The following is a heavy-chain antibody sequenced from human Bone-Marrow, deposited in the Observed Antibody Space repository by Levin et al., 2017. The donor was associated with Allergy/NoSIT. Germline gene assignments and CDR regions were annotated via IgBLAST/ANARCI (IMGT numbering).Heavy chain of an antibody. CDR3: AKAVTMVRGVIGCPTDY. CDR1: GFTFSSYG. D-gene: IGHD3-10*01. Sequence: GGSLRLSCAASGFTFSSYGMHWVRQAPGKGLEWVAVISYDGSNKYYADSVKGRFTISRDNSKNTLYLQMNSLRAEDTAVYYCAKAVTMVRGVIGCPTDYWGQGTLVTVSS. V-gene: IGHV3-30*18. J-gene: IGHJ4*02. CDR2: ISYDGSNK.